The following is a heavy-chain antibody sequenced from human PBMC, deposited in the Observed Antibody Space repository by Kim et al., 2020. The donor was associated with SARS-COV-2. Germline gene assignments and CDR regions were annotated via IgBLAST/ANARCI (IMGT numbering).Heavy chain of an antibody. V-gene: IGHV4-38-2*02. D-gene: IGHD1-26*01. Sequence: SETLSLTCTVSGYSISSGYYWGWIRQPPGKGLEWIGSIYHSGTTYYNPSLKSRVTISVDTSKNQLSLQVSTVTAADTAVYYCARDLRGSYGLFDYWGQGT. CDR3: ARDLRGSYGLFDY. CDR1: GYSISSGYY. J-gene: IGHJ4*02. CDR2: IYHSGTT.